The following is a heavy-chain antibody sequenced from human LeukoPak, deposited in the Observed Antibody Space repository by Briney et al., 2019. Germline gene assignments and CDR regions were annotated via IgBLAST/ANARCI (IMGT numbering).Heavy chain of an antibody. CDR3: ARQGSWYQGFQH. D-gene: IGHD6-13*01. V-gene: IGHV4-34*01. CDR2: INHSGST. CDR1: GGSSSGYY. Sequence: SETLSLTCAVYGGSSSGYYWSWIRQPPGKGLEWIGEINHSGSTNYNPSLKSRVTISVDTSKNQFSLKLSSVTAADTAVYYCARQGSWYQGFQHWGQGTLVTVSS. J-gene: IGHJ1*01.